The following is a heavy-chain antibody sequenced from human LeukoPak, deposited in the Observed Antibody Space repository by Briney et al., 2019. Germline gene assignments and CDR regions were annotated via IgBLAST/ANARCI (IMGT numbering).Heavy chain of an antibody. CDR1: GFTFSSYA. CDR3: AKSADIVATIDY. D-gene: IGHD5-12*01. J-gene: IGHJ4*02. CDR2: VSGSGGST. Sequence: PGGSLRLSCAASGFTFSSYAMSWVRQPPGKGLEWASVVSGSGGSTYYADSVKGRFTNSRDNSKNTLYLQMNSLRAEDTAVYYCAKSADIVATIDYWGQGTPVTVSS. V-gene: IGHV3-23*01.